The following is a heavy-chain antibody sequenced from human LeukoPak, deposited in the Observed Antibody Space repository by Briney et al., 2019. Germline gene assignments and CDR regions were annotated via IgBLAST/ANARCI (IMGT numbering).Heavy chain of an antibody. CDR1: GGSIRSGGYY. Sequence: SETLSLTCNVSGGSIRSGGYYWGWIRQPPGEGLEWIATIYYTGSTYSNPSLKSRVSISVDTSKNQFSLKLSSVTAADTAVYYCARGALDTAMVKGWIYYYYYMDVWGKGTTVTISS. J-gene: IGHJ6*03. V-gene: IGHV4-39*07. D-gene: IGHD5-18*01. CDR2: IYYTGST. CDR3: ARGALDTAMVKGWIYYYYYMDV.